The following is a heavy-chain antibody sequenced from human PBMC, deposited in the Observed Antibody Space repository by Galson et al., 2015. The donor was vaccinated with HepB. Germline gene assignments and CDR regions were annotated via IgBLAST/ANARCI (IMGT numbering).Heavy chain of an antibody. V-gene: IGHV3-7*03. CDR1: GFRVTNYW. J-gene: IGHJ6*02. D-gene: IGHD3-10*01. CDR2: IRQDGTEK. Sequence: SLRLSCAVSGFRVTNYWMSWVRQAPGEGLEWVATIRQDGTEKYYVDSVKGRFTISRDNAKNSLSLQMNRLRGEDTAVYYCARGGLGVRYFSWPKKRDYYHYAMDIWGQGTTVTVSS. CDR3: ARGGLGVRYFSWPKKRDYYHYAMDI.